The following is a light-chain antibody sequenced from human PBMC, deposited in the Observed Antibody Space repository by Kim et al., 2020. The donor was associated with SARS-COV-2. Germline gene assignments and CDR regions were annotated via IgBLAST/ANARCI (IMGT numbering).Light chain of an antibody. Sequence: ASVKLTCTLSSGLAKYAIEWHQQQPEKGPRYLMKVNTDGSNNKGDGSPDRFSGSSSGAERYLTISSLQSEDEADYYCQTWGTDFRVFGGGTKLTVL. J-gene: IGLJ3*02. CDR1: SGLAKYA. CDR2: VNTDGSN. CDR3: QTWGTDFRV. V-gene: IGLV4-69*01.